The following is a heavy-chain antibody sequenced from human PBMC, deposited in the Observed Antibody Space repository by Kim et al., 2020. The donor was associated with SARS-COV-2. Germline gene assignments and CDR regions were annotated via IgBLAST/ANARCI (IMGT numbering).Heavy chain of an antibody. J-gene: IGHJ1*01. D-gene: IGHD5-18*01. CDR2: IYRGDVT. CDR3: ARDQVDGYWS. CDR1: GFSVSSNY. Sequence: GGSLRLSCAASGFSVSSNYMTWVRQAPGKGLEWVSAIYRGDVTPYADSVEGSFTISRDNFNNRLYLQMISLRVEDTGVYYCARDQVDGYWSWGQGTLVTV. V-gene: IGHV3-66*01.